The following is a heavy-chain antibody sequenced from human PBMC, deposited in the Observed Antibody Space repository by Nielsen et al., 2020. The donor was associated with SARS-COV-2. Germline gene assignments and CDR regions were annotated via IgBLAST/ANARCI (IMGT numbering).Heavy chain of an antibody. CDR1: GFTFSSYW. Sequence: GESLKISCAASGFTFSSYWMSWVRQAPGKGLEWVSSISSSSSYIYYADSVKGRFTISRDNAKNSLYLQMNSLRAEDTAVYYCARPKVVPAARFDYWGQGTLVTVSS. V-gene: IGHV3-21*01. D-gene: IGHD2-2*01. J-gene: IGHJ4*02. CDR2: ISSSSSYI. CDR3: ARPKVVPAARFDY.